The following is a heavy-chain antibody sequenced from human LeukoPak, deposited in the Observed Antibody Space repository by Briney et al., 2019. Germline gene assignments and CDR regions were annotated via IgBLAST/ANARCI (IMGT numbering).Heavy chain of an antibody. J-gene: IGHJ5*02. Sequence: PSETLSLTCTVSGGSISSYYWSWIRQPPGKGLEWIGYIYYSGSTNYNPSLKSRVTISVDTSKNQFSLKLSSVTAADTAVYYCARQLIVVVXXXFDPWGQGTLVTVSS. V-gene: IGHV4-59*08. CDR3: ARQLIVVVXXXFDP. D-gene: IGHD2-21*01. CDR1: GGSISSYY. CDR2: IYYSGST.